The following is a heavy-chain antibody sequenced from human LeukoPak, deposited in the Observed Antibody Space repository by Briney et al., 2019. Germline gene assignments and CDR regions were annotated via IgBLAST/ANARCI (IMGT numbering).Heavy chain of an antibody. J-gene: IGHJ4*02. CDR1: GFSFSNAW. CDR2: IKSKTDGGTT. V-gene: IGHV3-15*01. CDR3: ANIRAAGEIDS. Sequence: GGSLRLSCAASGFSFSNAWMTWVRQAPGKGLEWVGRIKSKTDGGTTDYAAPVKGRFTISRDDSKNTLYLQMNSLRAEDTAVYYCANIRAAGEIDSWGQGTLVTVSS. D-gene: IGHD2/OR15-2a*01.